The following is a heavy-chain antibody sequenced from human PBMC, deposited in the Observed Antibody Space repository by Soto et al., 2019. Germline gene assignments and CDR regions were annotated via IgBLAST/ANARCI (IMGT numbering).Heavy chain of an antibody. D-gene: IGHD3-16*01. CDR2: MNPNSGNT. CDR3: ARANMITFGGVPDY. CDR1: GYTFTSYD. V-gene: IGHV1-8*01. Sequence: GASVKVSCKASGYTFTSYDINWVRQATGQGLEWMGWMNPNSGNTGYAQKFQGRVTMTRNTSISTAYMELSSLRSEDTAVYYCARANMITFGGVPDYWGQGTLVTVSS. J-gene: IGHJ4*02.